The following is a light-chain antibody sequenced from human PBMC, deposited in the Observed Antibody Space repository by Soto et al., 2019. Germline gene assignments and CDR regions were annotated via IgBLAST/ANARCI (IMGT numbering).Light chain of an antibody. J-gene: IGLJ2*01. CDR3: QTWGTGIQV. Sequence: QPVLTQSPSASASLGASVKLTCTLSSGHSSYAIAWHQQQPEKGPRYLMKVNSDGGHIKGDGIPDRFSGSSSGAERYLTISSLQSEDEADYYCQTWGTGIQVFGGGTKLTVL. V-gene: IGLV4-69*01. CDR2: VNSDGGH. CDR1: SGHSSYA.